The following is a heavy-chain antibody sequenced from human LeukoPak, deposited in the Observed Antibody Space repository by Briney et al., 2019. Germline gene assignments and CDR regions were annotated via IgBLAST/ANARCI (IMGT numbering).Heavy chain of an antibody. Sequence: SVKVSCKTSGYTFTSYGISWVRQAPGQGLEWMGRIIPILGIANYAQKFQGRVTITADKSTSTAYMELSSLRSEDTAVYYCARDGSGWHFDYWGQGTLVTVSS. J-gene: IGHJ4*02. D-gene: IGHD6-19*01. V-gene: IGHV1-69*04. CDR2: IIPILGIA. CDR3: ARDGSGWHFDY. CDR1: GYTFTSYG.